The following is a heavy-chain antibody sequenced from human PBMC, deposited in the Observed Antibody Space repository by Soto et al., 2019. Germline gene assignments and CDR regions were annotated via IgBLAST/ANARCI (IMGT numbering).Heavy chain of an antibody. V-gene: IGHV1-18*01. J-gene: IGHJ4*02. Sequence: ASVKVSCKASGYTFTSYGISWVRQAPGQGLEWMGWISAYNGNTNYAQKLQGRVTMTRDTSTSTAYMELSSLRSEDTAVYYCARVADFWSGYYPFDYWGQGTLVTVSS. CDR3: ARVADFWSGYYPFDY. CDR1: GYTFTSYG. CDR2: ISAYNGNT. D-gene: IGHD3-3*01.